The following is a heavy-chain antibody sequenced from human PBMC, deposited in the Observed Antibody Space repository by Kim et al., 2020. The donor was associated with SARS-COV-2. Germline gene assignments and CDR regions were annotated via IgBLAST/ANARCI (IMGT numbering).Heavy chain of an antibody. D-gene: IGHD2-15*01. CDR1: GGSFSGYY. Sequence: SETLSLTCAVYGGSFSGYYWSWIRQPPGKGLEWIGEINHSGSTNYNPSLKSRVTISVDTSKNQFSLKLSSVTAADTAVYYCARDVVAASPAGMDVWGQGTTVTVSS. CDR2: INHSGST. J-gene: IGHJ6*02. CDR3: ARDVVAASPAGMDV. V-gene: IGHV4-34*01.